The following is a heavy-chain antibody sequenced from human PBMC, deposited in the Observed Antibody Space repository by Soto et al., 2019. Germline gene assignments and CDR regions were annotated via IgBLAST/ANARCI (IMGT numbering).Heavy chain of an antibody. J-gene: IGHJ4*02. CDR3: ARISFLNIH. CDR1: GFSFSSYS. D-gene: IGHD3-16*02. V-gene: IGHV3-48*02. CDR2: ISSNGNTI. Sequence: GGSLRLSCAASGFSFSSYSMTWVRQAPGKGLEWVSFISSNGNTIYYADSVKGRFTISRDNAKSSLYLQMNSLRDEDTAVYYCARISFLNIHWGQGTVVTVSS.